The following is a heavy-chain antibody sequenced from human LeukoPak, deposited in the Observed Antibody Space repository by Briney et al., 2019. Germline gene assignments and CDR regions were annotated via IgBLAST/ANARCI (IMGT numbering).Heavy chain of an antibody. Sequence: GGSLRLSCAASGFTFSSYGMHWVRQAPGKGLEWVAFIRYDGSNKYYADSVKGRFTISRDNSKNTLYLQMNSLRAEDTAVYYCAKGSRYCSGGSCRGLYYYYMDVWGKGTTVTVSS. V-gene: IGHV3-30*02. D-gene: IGHD2-15*01. CDR2: IRYDGSNK. CDR3: AKGSRYCSGGSCRGLYYYYMDV. CDR1: GFTFSSYG. J-gene: IGHJ6*03.